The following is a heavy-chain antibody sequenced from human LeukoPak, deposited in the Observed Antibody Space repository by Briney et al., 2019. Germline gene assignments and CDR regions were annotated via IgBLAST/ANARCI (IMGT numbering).Heavy chain of an antibody. V-gene: IGHV1-18*01. CDR2: ITTYNGNR. CDR1: GYTLSDYG. J-gene: IGHJ4*02. D-gene: IGHD2-8*01. Sequence: ASVKVSCKASGYTLSDYGISWVQQAPGQGLEWVGWITTYNGNRKYAEKFQGRVTMTTDTSTSTYYMEMRSLRSDDTAIYYCARDCSNGVCFPRDYWGQGTQITVST. CDR3: ARDCSNGVCFPRDY.